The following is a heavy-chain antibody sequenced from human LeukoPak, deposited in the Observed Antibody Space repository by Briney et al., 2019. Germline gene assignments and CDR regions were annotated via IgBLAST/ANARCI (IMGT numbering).Heavy chain of an antibody. J-gene: IGHJ6*02. D-gene: IGHD5-12*01. CDR3: ARLNSGYDFNYYYYGMDV. V-gene: IGHV4-39*01. Sequence: SETLSLTCTVSGGSISSSSYYWGWIRQPPGKGLEWIGSIYYSGSTYYNPSLKSRVTISVDTSKNQFSLKLSSVTAADTAVYYCARLNSGYDFNYYYYGMDVWGQGTTVTVSS. CDR2: IYYSGST. CDR1: GGSISSSSYY.